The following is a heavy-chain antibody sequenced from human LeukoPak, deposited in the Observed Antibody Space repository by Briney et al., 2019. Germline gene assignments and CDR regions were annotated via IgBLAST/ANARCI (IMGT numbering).Heavy chain of an antibody. J-gene: IGHJ4*02. D-gene: IGHD5-18*01. Sequence: GGSLRLSCAASGFTFDDHGMNWVRQAPGKGLEWVSGINWNGGSTGYADSVKGRFTISRDNAKNSLYLQMNSLRAEDTALYYCARGAGGYHYFDYWGQGTLVTVSS. V-gene: IGHV3-20*04. CDR1: GFTFDDHG. CDR3: ARGAGGYHYFDY. CDR2: INWNGGST.